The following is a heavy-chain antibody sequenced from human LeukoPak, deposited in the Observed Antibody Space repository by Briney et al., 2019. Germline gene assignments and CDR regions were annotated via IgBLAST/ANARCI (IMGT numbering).Heavy chain of an antibody. V-gene: IGHV1-18*01. CDR2: ISAYNGNT. Sequence: GASVKVSCKASGYTFTSYDISWVRQAPGQGLEWMGWISAYNGNTNYAQKLQGRVTMTTDTSTSTAYMELRSLRSDDTAVYYCARVVFGGIQEGDSSGYLGAFDIWGQGTMVTVSS. CDR1: GYTFTSYD. CDR3: ARVVFGGIQEGDSSGYLGAFDI. D-gene: IGHD3-22*01. J-gene: IGHJ3*02.